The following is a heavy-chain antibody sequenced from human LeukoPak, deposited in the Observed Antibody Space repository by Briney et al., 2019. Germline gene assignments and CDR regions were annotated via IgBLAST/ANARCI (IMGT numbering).Heavy chain of an antibody. CDR2: INHSGST. CDR3: ARGVSCSGGSCYSESRAFDI. J-gene: IGHJ3*02. D-gene: IGHD2-15*01. V-gene: IGHV4-34*01. CDR1: GGSFSGYY. Sequence: PSETLSLTCAVSGGSFSGYYWSWIRQPPGKGLEWIGEINHSGSTNYNPSLKSRVTISVDTSKNQFSLKLSSVTAADTAVYYCARGVSCSGGSCYSESRAFDIWGQGTMVTVSS.